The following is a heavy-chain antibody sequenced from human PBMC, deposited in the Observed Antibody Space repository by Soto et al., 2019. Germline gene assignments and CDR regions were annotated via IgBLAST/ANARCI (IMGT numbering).Heavy chain of an antibody. D-gene: IGHD5-12*01. CDR3: AASAPPATNYYYAMDV. J-gene: IGHJ6*02. CDR2: FYDSGST. Sequence: KPSMTLSLTCTVSGGSVSSGSFYWSWIRRPPGKGLEWIGYFYDSGSTNYNPSLRSRVTMSVDTSKNQFSLKLSSVTAADTAVYYCAASAPPATNYYYAMDVWRQVTTVTVSS. V-gene: IGHV4-61*01. CDR1: GGSVSSGSFY.